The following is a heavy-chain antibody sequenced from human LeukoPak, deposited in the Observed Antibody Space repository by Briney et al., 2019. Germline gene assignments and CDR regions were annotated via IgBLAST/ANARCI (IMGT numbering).Heavy chain of an antibody. Sequence: PSETLSLTCAVYGGSFSGYYWSWIRQPPGKGLEWIGEINHSGSTNYNPSLKSRVTISVDTSKNQFSLKLSSVTAVDTAVYYCARKGLRLLDWLSEYFFDYWGQGNLVTVSS. CDR3: ARKGLRLLDWLSEYFFDY. D-gene: IGHD3-3*01. V-gene: IGHV4-34*01. J-gene: IGHJ4*02. CDR1: GGSFSGYY. CDR2: INHSGST.